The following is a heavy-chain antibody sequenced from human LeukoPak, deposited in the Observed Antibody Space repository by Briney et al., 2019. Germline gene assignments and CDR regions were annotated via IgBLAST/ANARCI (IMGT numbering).Heavy chain of an antibody. Sequence: ASVKVSCKASGYTFTGYYMHWVRQAPGQGLEWMGWINPNSGGTNYAQKFQGRVTMTRDTSISTAYMELSRLRSDDTAVYYCARVTLRYGSGSFTFDYWGQGTLVTVSS. CDR2: INPNSGGT. D-gene: IGHD3-10*01. CDR3: ARVTLRYGSGSFTFDY. CDR1: GYTFTGYY. J-gene: IGHJ4*02. V-gene: IGHV1-2*02.